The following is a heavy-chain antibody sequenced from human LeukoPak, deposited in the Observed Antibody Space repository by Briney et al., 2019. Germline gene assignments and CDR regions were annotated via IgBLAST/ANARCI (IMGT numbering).Heavy chain of an antibody. V-gene: IGHV4-39*07. J-gene: IGHJ4*02. CDR1: GGSISSSSYY. Sequence: SETLSLTCTVSGGSISSSSYYWGWIRQPPGRGLEWIGSIYYSGSTYYNPSLKSRVTISVDTSKNQFSLKLSSVTAADTAVYYCARGAWAYYYDSSGYFDYWGQGTLVTVSS. CDR3: ARGAWAYYYDSSGYFDY. D-gene: IGHD3-22*01. CDR2: IYYSGST.